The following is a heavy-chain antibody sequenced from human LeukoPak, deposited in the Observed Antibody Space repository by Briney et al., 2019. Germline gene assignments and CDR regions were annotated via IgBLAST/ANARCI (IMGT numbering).Heavy chain of an antibody. V-gene: IGHV3-48*03. CDR3: ARKGLGVMPDY. D-gene: IGHD3-16*01. CDR2: ISSGGRTI. J-gene: IGHJ4*02. CDR1: GFTFSSYE. Sequence: GGSLRLSCAASGFTFSSYEMNWVRQAPGKGLEWVSYISSGGRTIYYADSVKGRFTISRDNAKNSLYLQMNSLRAEDTAVYYCARKGLGVMPDYWGQGTLVTVSS.